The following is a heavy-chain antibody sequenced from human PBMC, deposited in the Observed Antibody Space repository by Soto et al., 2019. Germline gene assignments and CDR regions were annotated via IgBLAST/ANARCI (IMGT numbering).Heavy chain of an antibody. V-gene: IGHV3-23*01. CDR2: ISGSGGST. D-gene: IGHD1-1*01. Sequence: SLRLSCAASGFTFSSYAMSWVRQAPGKGLEWVSAISGSGGSTYYADSVKGRFTISRDNSKNTLYLQMNSLRAEDTAVYYCAKRRSVKTTGTDIRVYWGQGTLVTVSS. CDR3: AKRRSVKTTGTDIRVY. J-gene: IGHJ4*02. CDR1: GFTFSSYA.